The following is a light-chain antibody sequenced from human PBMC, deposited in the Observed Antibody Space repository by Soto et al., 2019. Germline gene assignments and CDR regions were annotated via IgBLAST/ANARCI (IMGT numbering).Light chain of an antibody. Sequence: QSVLTQPPSASETPGQRIFISCSGSTSNIGSNFVFWYQQLPGAAPKLLIYLGDQRASGVSDRFSGSKSGTSASLAINGLRSDDEADYYCAAWDDNLNAYVFGSGTKLTVL. V-gene: IGLV1-47*02. CDR1: TSNIGSNF. J-gene: IGLJ1*01. CDR3: AAWDDNLNAYV. CDR2: LGD.